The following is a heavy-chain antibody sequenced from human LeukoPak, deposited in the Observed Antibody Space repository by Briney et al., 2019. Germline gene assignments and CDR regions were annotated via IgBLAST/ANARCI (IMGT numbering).Heavy chain of an antibody. V-gene: IGHV3-74*01. Sequence: PGGSLRLSCAASGFTFSTYWMHWVRQAPGKGLVWVSHIKSDGSSTSYADSVKGRFTISRDNAKNTLYMQMSSLRAEDTAVYYCARSLVVPAACDYWGQGTLVTVSS. J-gene: IGHJ4*02. CDR2: IKSDGSST. CDR1: GFTFSTYW. CDR3: ARSLVVPAACDY. D-gene: IGHD2-2*01.